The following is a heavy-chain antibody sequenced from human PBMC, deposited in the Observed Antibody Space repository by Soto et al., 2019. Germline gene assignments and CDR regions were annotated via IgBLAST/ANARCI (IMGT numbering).Heavy chain of an antibody. Sequence: ESVGGVVQPGRSLRLSCAASGFTFSSYGMHWVRQAPGKGLEWVAVISYDGSNKYYADSVKGRFTISRDNSKNTLYLQMNSLRAEDTAVYYCAKDDITIFGVVITMGYWGQGTLVTVSS. CDR3: AKDDITIFGVVITMGY. J-gene: IGHJ4*02. D-gene: IGHD3-3*01. V-gene: IGHV3-30*18. CDR2: ISYDGSNK. CDR1: GFTFSSYG.